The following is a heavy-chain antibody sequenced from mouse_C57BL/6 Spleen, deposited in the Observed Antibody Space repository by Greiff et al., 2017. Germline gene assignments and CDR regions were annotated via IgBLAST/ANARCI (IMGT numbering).Heavy chain of an antibody. J-gene: IGHJ2*01. D-gene: IGHD2-5*01. CDR3: ARFRDSNYGYFDY. CDR2: INPNNGGT. CDR1: GYTFTDYN. Sequence: EVQLQESGPELVKPGASVKIPCKASGYTFTDYNMDWVKQSHGKSLEWIGDINPNNGGTIYNQKFKGKATLTVDKSSSTAYMELRSLTSEDTAVYYCARFRDSNYGYFDYGGQGTTLTVSS. V-gene: IGHV1-18*01.